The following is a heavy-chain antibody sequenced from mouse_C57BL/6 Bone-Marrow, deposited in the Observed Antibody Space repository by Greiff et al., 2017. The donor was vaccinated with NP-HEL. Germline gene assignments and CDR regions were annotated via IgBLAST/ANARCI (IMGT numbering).Heavy chain of an antibody. Sequence: QVQLQQSGAELVKPGASVKLSCKASGYTFTSYWMHWVKQRPGQGLEWIGMIHPNSGSTNYNEKFKSKATLTVDKSSSTAYMQLSSLTSEDSAVDYCARGGKNYGPFDYWGQGTTLTVSS. J-gene: IGHJ2*01. CDR2: IHPNSGST. CDR1: GYTFTSYW. CDR3: ARGGKNYGPFDY. D-gene: IGHD1-1*01. V-gene: IGHV1-64*01.